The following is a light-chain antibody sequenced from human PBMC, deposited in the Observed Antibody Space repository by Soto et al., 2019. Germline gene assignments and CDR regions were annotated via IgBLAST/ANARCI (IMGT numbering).Light chain of an antibody. Sequence: AIWMTHTPHPLSASTGYRYTISCRASQGISSYLAWYQQKPGKDPQILIYAASTLQSGVPSRFSGSGSGTDFTLTISCLQSEDFATYYCKQYYSYRTVGQGTKVDIK. CDR3: KQYYSYRT. CDR2: AAS. CDR1: QGISSY. V-gene: IGKV1-8*01. J-gene: IGKJ1*01.